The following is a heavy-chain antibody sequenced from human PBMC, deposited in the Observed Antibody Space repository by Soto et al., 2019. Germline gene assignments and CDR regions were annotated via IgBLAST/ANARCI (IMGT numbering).Heavy chain of an antibody. CDR3: ARDPRIVGATVDAFDI. CDR1: GGTFSSYA. CDR2: IIPIFGTA. V-gene: IGHV1-69*06. D-gene: IGHD1-26*01. J-gene: IGHJ3*02. Sequence: ASVKVSCKASGGTFSSYAISWVRQAPGQGLEWMGGIIPIFGTANYAQKFQGRVMITADKSTSTAYMELSSLRSEDTAVYYCARDPRIVGATVDAFDIWGQGTMVTVSS.